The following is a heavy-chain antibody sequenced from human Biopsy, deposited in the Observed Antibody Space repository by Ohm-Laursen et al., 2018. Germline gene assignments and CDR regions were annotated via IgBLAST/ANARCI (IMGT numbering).Heavy chain of an antibody. J-gene: IGHJ1*01. CDR1: GGTFRNYG. D-gene: IGHD3-9*01. CDR2: NIPILGTR. CDR3: ATKLTGYFHH. Sequence: APSVKPSCTAPGGTFRNYGVKCVRHAPGQGLEWLGGNIPILGTRNYTQKFQDRVTVPADTSTSTATMELRSLRSDDTAVYYCATKLTGYFHHWGQGTLVIVSS. V-gene: IGHV1-69*06.